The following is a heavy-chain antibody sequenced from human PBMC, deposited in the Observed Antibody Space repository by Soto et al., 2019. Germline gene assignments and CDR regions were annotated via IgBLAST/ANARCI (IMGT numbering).Heavy chain of an antibody. D-gene: IGHD3-3*01. CDR3: ARDCSVRSGTDWYYDFGSGYYTGIGQSWFGA. J-gene: IGHJ5*02. Sequence: ASVKVSCKASGYTFTSYGISWVRQAPGQGLEWMGWISAYNGNTNYAQKLQGGVTMTTDTSTSTAYMELRSLRSDDTAVYYCARDCSVRSGTDWYYDFGSGYYTGIGQSWFGAWGQGARVTVAS. CDR2: ISAYNGNT. CDR1: GYTFTSYG. V-gene: IGHV1-18*04.